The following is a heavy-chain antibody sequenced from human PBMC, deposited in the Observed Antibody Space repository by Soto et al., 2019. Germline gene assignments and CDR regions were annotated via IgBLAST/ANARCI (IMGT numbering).Heavy chain of an antibody. Sequence: EVQLLESGGGLVQPGGPLRLSCAASGFTFSSYAMTWVRQAPGKGLEWVSAITGGGDNTYYAYSVKGRFTISRDNVKNTLYLQMDSLGDEDTAIYYCAKGSKGFDYWGQGTLVTVSS. D-gene: IGHD2-2*01. CDR3: AKGSKGFDY. CDR2: ITGGGDNT. CDR1: GFTFSSYA. V-gene: IGHV3-23*01. J-gene: IGHJ4*02.